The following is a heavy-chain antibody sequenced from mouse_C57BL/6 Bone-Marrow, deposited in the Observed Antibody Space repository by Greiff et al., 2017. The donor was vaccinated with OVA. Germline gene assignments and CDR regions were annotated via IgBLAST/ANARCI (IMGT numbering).Heavy chain of an antibody. V-gene: IGHV1-64*01. D-gene: IGHD2-5*01. Sequence: QVQLQQPGAELVKPGASVKLSCKASGYTFTSYWMHWVKQRPGQGLEWIGMIHPNSGSTNYNEKFKSKATLTVDKSSSTAYMQLSSLTSEDSAVYYCARRRYSNYGFPWFAYWGQGTLVTVSA. CDR2: IHPNSGST. CDR3: ARRRYSNYGFPWFAY. CDR1: GYTFTSYW. J-gene: IGHJ3*01.